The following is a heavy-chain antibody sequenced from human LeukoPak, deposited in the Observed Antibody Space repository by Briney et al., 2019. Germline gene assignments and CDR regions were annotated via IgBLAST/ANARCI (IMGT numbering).Heavy chain of an antibody. CDR1: GYKFTNYW. J-gene: IGHJ3*01. CDR3: ARPRSAGHIDGFDV. Sequence: GESLKISCKGSGYKFTNYWIGWVRQMPGKGLEWMGLIYPGDSDTRYSPSFEGQVTISADKAISTAYLQWRSLKASDTATYYCARPRSAGHIDGFDVWGHGTMVTVSS. D-gene: IGHD6-13*01. V-gene: IGHV5-51*01. CDR2: IYPGDSDT.